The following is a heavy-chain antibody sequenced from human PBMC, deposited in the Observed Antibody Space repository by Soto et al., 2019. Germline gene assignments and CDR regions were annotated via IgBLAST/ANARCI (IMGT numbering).Heavy chain of an antibody. Sequence: EVQLVESGGDLVQPGGSLRLSCAASGFTLSDHYMDWVRQAPGKGLEWVARTKNRSQRYTIEYAASVKGRFTISRDDSKNSLFLQMNSLKSDDTAVYYCTCWRADRCSWGQGTLVTVAS. D-gene: IGHD6-6*01. CDR2: TKNRSQRYTI. V-gene: IGHV3-72*01. CDR3: TCWRADRCS. J-gene: IGHJ4*02. CDR1: GFTLSDHY.